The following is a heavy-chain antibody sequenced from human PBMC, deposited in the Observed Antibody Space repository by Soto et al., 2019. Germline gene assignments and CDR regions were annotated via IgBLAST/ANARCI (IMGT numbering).Heavy chain of an antibody. CDR2: IYYSGST. J-gene: IGHJ4*02. CDR1: GGSISSSSYY. Sequence: SETLSLTCTVSGGSISSSSYYWGWIRQPPGKGLEWIGSIYYSGSTYYNPSLKSRVTISVDTSKNQFSLKLSSVTAADTAVYYCARTIAVASGVEGLDYWGQGTLVTVSS. CDR3: ARTIAVASGVEGLDY. D-gene: IGHD6-19*01. V-gene: IGHV4-39*01.